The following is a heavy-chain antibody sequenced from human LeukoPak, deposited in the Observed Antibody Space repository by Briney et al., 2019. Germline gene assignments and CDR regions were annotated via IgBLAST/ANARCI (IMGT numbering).Heavy chain of an antibody. CDR3: ARGEEIVVVPAARNGAFDI. CDR1: GFTFSSYA. J-gene: IGHJ3*02. D-gene: IGHD2-2*01. CDR2: ISYDGSNK. V-gene: IGHV3-30*01. Sequence: PGGSLRLSCAASGFTFSSYAMHWVRQAPGKGLEWVAVISYDGSNKYYADSVKGRFTISRDNSKNTLYLQMNSLRAEDTAVYYCARGEEIVVVPAARNGAFDIWGQGTMVTVSS.